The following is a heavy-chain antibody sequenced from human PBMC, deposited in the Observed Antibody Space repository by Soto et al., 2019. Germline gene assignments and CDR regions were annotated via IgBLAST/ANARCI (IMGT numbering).Heavy chain of an antibody. Sequence: SETLSLTCTFSCGSIISYYWSWIRQPPGKGLEWIGYIYYSGSTNYNPSLKSRVTISVDTSKNQFSLKLSSVTAADTAVYYCARGRYSGYDPFDYWGQGTLVTVSS. D-gene: IGHD5-12*01. CDR3: ARGRYSGYDPFDY. CDR2: IYYSGST. V-gene: IGHV4-59*01. CDR1: CGSIISYY. J-gene: IGHJ4*02.